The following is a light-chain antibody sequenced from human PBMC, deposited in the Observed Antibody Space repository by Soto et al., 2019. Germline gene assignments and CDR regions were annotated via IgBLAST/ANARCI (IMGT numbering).Light chain of an antibody. J-gene: IGKJ2*01. Sequence: VMTQTPLSSPVTLGQPASISCRSRQSLLDSDGETYLSWLQQRPGQPPRLLIYKTSSRFSGVTDRFSGSGAGTDFTLKISRVEVEDVGVYHCMQATQFPHTFGQGTKLEI. CDR1: QSLLDSDGETY. CDR2: KTS. V-gene: IGKV2-24*01. CDR3: MQATQFPHT.